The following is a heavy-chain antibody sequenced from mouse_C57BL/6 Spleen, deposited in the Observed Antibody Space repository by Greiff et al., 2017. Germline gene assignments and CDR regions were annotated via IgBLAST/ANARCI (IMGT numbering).Heavy chain of an antibody. V-gene: IGHV1-53*01. Sequence: QVQLQQPGTELVKPGASVKLSCKASGYTFTSYWMHWVKQRPGQGLAWIGNINPSNGGPNYNEKFKSKDTLTVDTSSSTAYMQLSSLTSEASAVYYCARDGYYCGSSGWLAYWGQGTLVTVSA. CDR2: INPSNGGP. CDR1: GYTFTSYW. D-gene: IGHD1-1*01. J-gene: IGHJ3*01. CDR3: ARDGYYCGSSGWLAY.